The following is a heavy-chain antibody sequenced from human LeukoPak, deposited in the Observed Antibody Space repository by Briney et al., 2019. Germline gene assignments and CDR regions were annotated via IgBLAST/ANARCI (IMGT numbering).Heavy chain of an antibody. CDR2: ISYSGTT. CDR1: GSSIRTSSHY. V-gene: IGHV4-39*07. D-gene: IGHD2-15*01. J-gene: IGHJ4*02. CDR3: ARDMTNRWFYY. Sequence: SETLSLTCTVSGSSIRTSSHYWGWIRQPPGNGLEWIGTISYSGTTYYNPSLKSRVTMSLDTSKKQFSLKMNSVTAADTAVYYCARDMTNRWFYYWGQGTLVTVSS.